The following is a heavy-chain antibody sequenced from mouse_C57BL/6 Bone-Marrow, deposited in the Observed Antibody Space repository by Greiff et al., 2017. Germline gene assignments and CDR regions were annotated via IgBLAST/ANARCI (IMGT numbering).Heavy chain of an antibody. Sequence: QVQLQQSGAELVKPGASVKISCKASGYAFSSYWMNWVKQRPGKGLEWIGQIYPGDGDTNYNGKFKGKATLTADKSSSTAYMQLSSLTSEDSAVYVGAGSRPLRAWTNYVNAMDYWGQGTSVTVSS. CDR1: GYAFSSYW. J-gene: IGHJ4*01. CDR3: AGSRPLRAWTNYVNAMDY. D-gene: IGHD5-5*01. V-gene: IGHV1-80*01. CDR2: IYPGDGDT.